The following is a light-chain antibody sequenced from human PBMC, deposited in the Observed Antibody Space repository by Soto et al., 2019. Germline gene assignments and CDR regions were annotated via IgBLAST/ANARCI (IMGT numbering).Light chain of an antibody. CDR1: QSVSGSD. Sequence: EVVLTQSPGTLSLSPGERATLSCRASQSVSGSDLAWYQQKPGQAPRLLISGVSNRATGTPDRFSGSGSGTDFTLTISSLEPEDFAVYYCQQYGVSPGPFGGGTKVDIK. V-gene: IGKV3-20*01. CDR3: QQYGVSPGP. J-gene: IGKJ4*01. CDR2: GVS.